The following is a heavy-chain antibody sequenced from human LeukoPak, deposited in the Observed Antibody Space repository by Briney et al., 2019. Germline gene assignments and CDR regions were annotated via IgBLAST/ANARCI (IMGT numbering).Heavy chain of an antibody. CDR2: IYYSGST. J-gene: IGHJ1*01. V-gene: IGHV4-59*01. Sequence: SETLSLTCTVSGGSISTYDWSWIRQPPRKGLEWIGHIYYSGSTKYNPSLKSRVTMSVDASKNQFSLKLTSVTAADTAVYYCVRVSWSGGTCLSPDWGQGTLVTVSS. D-gene: IGHD2-15*01. CDR1: GGSISTYD. CDR3: VRVSWSGGTCLSPD.